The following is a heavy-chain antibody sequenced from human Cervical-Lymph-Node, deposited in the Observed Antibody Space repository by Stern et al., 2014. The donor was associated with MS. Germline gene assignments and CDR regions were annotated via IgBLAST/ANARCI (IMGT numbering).Heavy chain of an antibody. CDR3: TRVQRERRALDHFDP. J-gene: IGHJ5*02. V-gene: IGHV1-46*03. Sequence: VQLVESGAEVKKPGASVNVSCEASGYSFTTHYMHWIRQAPGAGLAWVGMITPNSGTTSYARQFQGRVIITRDTSTGTIYMELSGLRSEDTALYFCTRVQRERRALDHFDPWGQGTLVTVSS. CDR1: GYSFTTHY. D-gene: IGHD1-1*01. CDR2: ITPNSGTT.